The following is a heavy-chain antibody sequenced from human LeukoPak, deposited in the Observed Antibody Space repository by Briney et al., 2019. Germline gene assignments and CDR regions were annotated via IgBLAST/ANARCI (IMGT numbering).Heavy chain of an antibody. V-gene: IGHV4-34*01. J-gene: IGHJ6*03. D-gene: IGHD2-2*01. Sequence: SETLSLTCAVYGGSFSGYYWSWIRQPPGKGLEWIGEINHSGSTNYNPSLKSRVTISVDTSKNQFSLKLSSVTAADTAVYYCAREVVVVPAAMWGYSYYYMDVWGKGTTVTVSS. CDR1: GGSFSGYY. CDR3: AREVVVVPAAMWGYSYYYMDV. CDR2: INHSGST.